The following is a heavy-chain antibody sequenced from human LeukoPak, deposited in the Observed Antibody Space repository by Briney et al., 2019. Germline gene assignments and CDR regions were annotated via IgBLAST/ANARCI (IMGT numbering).Heavy chain of an antibody. J-gene: IGHJ4*02. D-gene: IGHD6-13*01. V-gene: IGHV3-30*02. CDR1: GFTFSSYG. CDR3: AKDLSGPGIAAAGGY. Sequence: GGSPRLSCAASGFTFSSYGMHWVRQAPGKGLEWVAFIRYDGSNKYYADSVKGRFTISRDNSKNTLYLQMNSLRAEDTAVYYCAKDLSGPGIAAAGGYWGQGTLVTVSS. CDR2: IRYDGSNK.